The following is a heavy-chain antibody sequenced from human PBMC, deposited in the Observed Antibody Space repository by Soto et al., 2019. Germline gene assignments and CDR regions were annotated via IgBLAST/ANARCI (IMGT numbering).Heavy chain of an antibody. CDR2: TYYRSKWYN. V-gene: IGHV6-1*01. CDR3: ARAEEGYSSSWGPIYYYYYYMDV. J-gene: IGHJ6*03. Sequence: SQTLSLTCAISGDSVSSNSAAWNWIRQSPSRGLEWLGRTYYRSKWYNDYAVSVKSRITINPDTSKNQFSLQLNSVTPEDTAVYYCARAEEGYSSSWGPIYYYYYYMDVWGKGTTVTVSS. CDR1: GDSVSSNSAA. D-gene: IGHD6-13*01.